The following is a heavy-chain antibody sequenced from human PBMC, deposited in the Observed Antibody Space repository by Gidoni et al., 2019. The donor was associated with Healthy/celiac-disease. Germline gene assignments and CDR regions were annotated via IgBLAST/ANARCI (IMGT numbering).Heavy chain of an antibody. CDR1: GYTFTSYA. D-gene: IGHD6-19*01. Sequence: QVQLVQSGAEVKKPGASVKVSCKAFGYTFTSYAMHWVRQAPGQRLEWMGWINAGNGNTKYSQKFQGRVTITRDTSASTAYMELSSLRSEDTAVYYCARAGIAVAGPGDYWGQGTLVTVSS. CDR2: INAGNGNT. V-gene: IGHV1-3*01. CDR3: ARAGIAVAGPGDY. J-gene: IGHJ4*02.